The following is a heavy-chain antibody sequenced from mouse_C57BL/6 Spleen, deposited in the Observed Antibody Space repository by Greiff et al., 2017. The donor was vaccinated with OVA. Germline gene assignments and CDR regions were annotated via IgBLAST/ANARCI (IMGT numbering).Heavy chain of an antibody. Sequence: DVQLQESGPELVKPGASVKISCKASGYSFTGYYMNWVKQSPEKSLEWIGEINPSTGGTTYNQKFKAKATLTVDKSSSTAYMQLKSLTSEDSAVYYCARLRVTSYYFDYWGQGTTLTVSS. J-gene: IGHJ2*01. CDR1: GYSFTGYY. CDR2: INPSTGGT. CDR3: ARLRVTSYYFDY. V-gene: IGHV1-42*01. D-gene: IGHD2-1*01.